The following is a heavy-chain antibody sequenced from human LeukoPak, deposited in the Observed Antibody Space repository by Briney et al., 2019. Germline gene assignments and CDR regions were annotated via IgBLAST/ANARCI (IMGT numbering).Heavy chain of an antibody. Sequence: SETLSLTCAVYGGSFSGYYWSWIRQPPGKGLEWIGEINHSGSTNYNPSLKSRVTISVDTSKNQFSLKLSSVTAADTAVYYCARGRARILWFGELAPPHAFDIWGQGTMVTVSS. D-gene: IGHD3-10*01. CDR3: ARGRARILWFGELAPPHAFDI. V-gene: IGHV4-34*01. CDR1: GGSFSGYY. CDR2: INHSGST. J-gene: IGHJ3*02.